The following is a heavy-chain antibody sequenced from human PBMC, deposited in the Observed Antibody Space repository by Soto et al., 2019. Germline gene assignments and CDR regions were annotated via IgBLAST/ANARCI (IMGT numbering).Heavy chain of an antibody. CDR3: TRDRGFGMDV. CDR2: IYDNGIT. V-gene: IGHV4-31*03. Sequence: QVPLQESGPGLVKPSQTLSLTCNVSGGSISGGRYYWNWIRQHPGKGLEWIGNIYDNGITYYNPSLKSRVIISEHTSKHQFSLRLSSVTAADTAVYYCTRDRGFGMDVWGQGTTVTVSS. J-gene: IGHJ6*02. CDR1: GGSISGGRYY.